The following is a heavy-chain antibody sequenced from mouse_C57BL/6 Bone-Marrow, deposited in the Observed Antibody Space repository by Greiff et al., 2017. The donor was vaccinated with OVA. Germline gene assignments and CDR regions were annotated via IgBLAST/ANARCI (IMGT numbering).Heavy chain of an antibody. CDR3: ARGITTVVEDY. CDR1: GYTFTSYW. Sequence: VQLQQPGAELVRPGTSVKLSCKASGYTFTSYWMHWVKQRPGQGLEWIGVIDPSDSYTNYNQKFKGKATLTVDTSSSTAYMQLSSLTSEDSAVYYCARGITTVVEDYWGQGTTLTVSS. V-gene: IGHV1-59*01. CDR2: IDPSDSYT. J-gene: IGHJ2*01. D-gene: IGHD1-1*01.